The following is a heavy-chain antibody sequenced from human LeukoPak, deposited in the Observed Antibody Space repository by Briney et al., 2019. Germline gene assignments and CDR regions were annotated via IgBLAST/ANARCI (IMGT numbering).Heavy chain of an antibody. D-gene: IGHD6-6*01. CDR1: GHSISSGYY. CDR2: IYHSGNT. V-gene: IGHV4-38-2*02. CDR3: ARHGFGYSSSSRVDY. J-gene: IGHJ4*02. Sequence: SETLSLTCTVSGHSISSGYYWGWIRQPPGKGLEWIGNIYHSGNTYYNPSLKSRVTISVDTSKNQFSLKLSSVTAADTAVYYCARHGFGYSSSSRVDYWGQGTLVTVSS.